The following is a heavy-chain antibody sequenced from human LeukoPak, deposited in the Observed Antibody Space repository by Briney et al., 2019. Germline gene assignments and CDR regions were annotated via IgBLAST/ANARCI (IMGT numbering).Heavy chain of an antibody. CDR1: GFTFSSYA. J-gene: IGHJ4*02. V-gene: IGHV3-23*01. Sequence: GGSLRLSCAASGFTFSSYAMSWVRQAPGKGLEWVSAISGSGGSTYYADSVKGRFTISRDNSKNTLYLQMNSLRAEDTAVYYCATPPSRLPDSYYYDSSGYYYYWGQGTLVTVSS. D-gene: IGHD3-22*01. CDR3: ATPPSRLPDSYYYDSSGYYYY. CDR2: ISGSGGST.